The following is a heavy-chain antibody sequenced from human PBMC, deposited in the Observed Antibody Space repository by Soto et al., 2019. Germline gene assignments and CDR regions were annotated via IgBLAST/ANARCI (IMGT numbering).Heavy chain of an antibody. J-gene: IGHJ4*02. CDR3: ARGDGYNPRFDY. V-gene: IGHV3-53*01. Sequence: GGSLRLSCAASGFTVSSNYMSWVRQAPGKGLEWVSVIYSGGSTYYADSVKGRFTISRDNSKNTLYLQMNSLRAKDTAVYYCARGDGYNPRFDYWGQGTLVTVSS. D-gene: IGHD5-12*01. CDR2: IYSGGST. CDR1: GFTVSSNY.